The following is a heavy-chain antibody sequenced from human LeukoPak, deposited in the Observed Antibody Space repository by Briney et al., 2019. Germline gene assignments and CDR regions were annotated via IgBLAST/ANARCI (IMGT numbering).Heavy chain of an antibody. D-gene: IGHD3-10*01. Sequence: ASVKVSCKASGYTFTSYGISWVRQAPGQGLEWMGWISAYNGNTNYAQKLQGRVTMTTDTSTSTAYMELRSLRSDDTAVYYCARGPPSSGGFGELPHAFDIWGQGTMVTVSS. CDR2: ISAYNGNT. V-gene: IGHV1-18*04. CDR3: ARGPPSSGGFGELPHAFDI. J-gene: IGHJ3*02. CDR1: GYTFTSYG.